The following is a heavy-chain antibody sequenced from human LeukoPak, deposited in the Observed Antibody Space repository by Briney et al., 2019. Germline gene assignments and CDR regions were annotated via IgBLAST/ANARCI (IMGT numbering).Heavy chain of an antibody. CDR2: IYHSGTT. Sequence: RPSETLSLTCTVSGDSISNNRYYWGWVRQSPGKGLEWIGYIYHSGTTSYNPSLKSRVTISVDTSKSQFFLKVTSVTASDTALYFCARLDSLAATGRGFPVCDYWGQGALVTVSS. CDR1: GDSISNNRYY. D-gene: IGHD6-13*01. CDR3: ARLDSLAATGRGFPVCDY. J-gene: IGHJ4*02. V-gene: IGHV4-39*01.